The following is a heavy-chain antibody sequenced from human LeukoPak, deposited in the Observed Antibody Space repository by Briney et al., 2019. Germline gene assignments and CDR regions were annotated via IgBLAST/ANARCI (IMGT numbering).Heavy chain of an antibody. V-gene: IGHV3-48*01. CDR3: AKDTVSNYYDSSGTY. CDR1: GFIFSRDS. Sequence: GGSLRLSCEASGFIFSRDSMNWVRQAPGKGLEWISYISHDSGVRYYADSVRGRFTISRDNSKNTLYLQMNSLRAEDTAVYYCAKDTVSNYYDSSGTYWGQGTLVTVSS. J-gene: IGHJ4*02. D-gene: IGHD3-22*01. CDR2: ISHDSGVR.